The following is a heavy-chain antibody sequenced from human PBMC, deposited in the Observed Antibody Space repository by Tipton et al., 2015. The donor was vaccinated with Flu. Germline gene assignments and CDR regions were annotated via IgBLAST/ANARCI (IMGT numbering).Heavy chain of an antibody. CDR1: GDSMRSDYF. D-gene: IGHD3-16*01. CDR2: IHYSGSP. J-gene: IGHJ6*02. CDR3: ARSRFPYYYYGMDV. Sequence: TLSLTCTVSGDSMRSDYFWGWIRQAPGKGLEWIGNIHYSGSPHYNPSLKSRVTISVDTSKNQFSLKLTSVTAADTAVYYCARSRFPYYYYGMDVWGQGTTVTVSS. V-gene: IGHV4-38-2*02.